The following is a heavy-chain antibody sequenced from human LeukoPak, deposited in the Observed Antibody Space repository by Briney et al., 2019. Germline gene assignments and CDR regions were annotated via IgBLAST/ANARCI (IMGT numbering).Heavy chain of an antibody. CDR3: AKSSGPNSFVDY. D-gene: IGHD5-12*01. CDR2: ISGSTGST. Sequence: PGGSLRLSCAASEFTLSIYAMSWVRQAPGKGLEWVSSISGSTGSTYYAGSVKGRFAISRDNSRNTVYLQINSLRAEDTAVYYCAKSSGPNSFVDYWGQGTLVTVSS. CDR1: EFTLSIYA. J-gene: IGHJ4*02. V-gene: IGHV3-23*01.